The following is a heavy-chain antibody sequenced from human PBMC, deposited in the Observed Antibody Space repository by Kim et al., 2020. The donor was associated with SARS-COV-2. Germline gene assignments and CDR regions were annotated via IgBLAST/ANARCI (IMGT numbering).Heavy chain of an antibody. CDR1: GFTFSSYG. Sequence: GGSLRLSCAASGFTFSSYGMHWVRQAPGKGLEWVAVIWYDGSNKYYADSVKGRFTISRDNSKNTLYLQMNSLRAEDTAVYYCARAFTVVTPGETPGDAFDSWGQGTMVTVSS. V-gene: IGHV3-33*01. CDR3: ARAFTVVTPGETPGDAFDS. CDR2: IWYDGSNK. J-gene: IGHJ3*02. D-gene: IGHD2-15*01.